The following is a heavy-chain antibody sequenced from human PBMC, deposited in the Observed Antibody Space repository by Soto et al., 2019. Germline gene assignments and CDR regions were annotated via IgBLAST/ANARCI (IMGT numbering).Heavy chain of an antibody. Sequence: PSETLSLTCAVYGGSFSGYYWSWIRQPPGKGMEWIGEINHSGSTNYNPSLKSRVTISVDTSKNQFSLKLSSVTAADTAVYYCARGLRIAAAGTHNSGPYNWFGPWGQGTLVTVSS. J-gene: IGHJ5*02. CDR1: GGSFSGYY. V-gene: IGHV4-34*01. D-gene: IGHD6-13*01. CDR2: INHSGST. CDR3: ARGLRIAAAGTHNSGPYNWFGP.